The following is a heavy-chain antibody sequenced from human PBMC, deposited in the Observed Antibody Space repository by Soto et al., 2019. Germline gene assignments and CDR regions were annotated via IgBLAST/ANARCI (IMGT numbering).Heavy chain of an antibody. CDR1: GGSFSGYY. V-gene: IGHV4-34*01. CDR3: ARGGDYGSGSYHDY. Sequence: SETLSLTCAVYGGSFSGYYWSWIRQPPGKGLEWIGEINHSGSTNYNPPLKSRVTISVDTSKNQFSLKLSSVTAADTAVYYCARGGDYGSGSYHDYWGQGTLVTVSS. CDR2: INHSGST. D-gene: IGHD3-10*01. J-gene: IGHJ4*02.